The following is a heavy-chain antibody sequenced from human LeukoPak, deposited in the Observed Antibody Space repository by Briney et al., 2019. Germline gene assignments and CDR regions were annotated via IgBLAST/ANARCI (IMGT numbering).Heavy chain of an antibody. J-gene: IGHJ4*02. CDR1: GFTFIKYY. D-gene: IGHD4-17*01. Sequence: ASVKVSCKASGFTFIKYYMHWVRQAPGQGLEWMGWINPNSGGTNYAQKFQGRVTMTRDTSISTAYMELSRLRSDDTAVYYCARIKMTTVTSIQYYFDYWGQGTLVTVSS. CDR3: ARIKMTTVTSIQYYFDY. V-gene: IGHV1-2*02. CDR2: INPNSGGT.